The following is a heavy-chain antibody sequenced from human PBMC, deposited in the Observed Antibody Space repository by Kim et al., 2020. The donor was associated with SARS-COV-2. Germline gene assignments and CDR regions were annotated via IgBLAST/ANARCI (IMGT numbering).Heavy chain of an antibody. CDR3: ARALYYCTADAFDI. V-gene: IGHV3-33*01. J-gene: IGHJ3*02. D-gene: IGHD2-8*01. CDR2: IWYDEKSE. Sequence: GGSLRLSCAASGFIFSTYGMHWVRQAPGKGLEWVAVIWYDEKSEYYADSVKGRFTISRDNSKGTVSLQMNSLRAEDTAVYYCARALYYCTADAFDIWGQG. CDR1: GFIFSTYG.